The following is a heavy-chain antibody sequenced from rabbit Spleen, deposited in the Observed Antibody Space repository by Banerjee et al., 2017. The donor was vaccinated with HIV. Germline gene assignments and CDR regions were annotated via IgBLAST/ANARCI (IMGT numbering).Heavy chain of an antibody. CDR1: GFSFSDRDV. Sequence: QEQLVESGGGLVQPEGSLTLTCKASGFSFSDRDVMCWVRQAPGKGLEWIACINAATAKPVYATWAKGRFTISRTSSTTVTLQMTSLTAADMATYFCARDGSGGISYYFNLWGPGTLVTVS. D-gene: IGHD1-1*01. CDR3: ARDGSGGISYYFNL. V-gene: IGHV1S45*01. J-gene: IGHJ4*01. CDR2: INAATAKP.